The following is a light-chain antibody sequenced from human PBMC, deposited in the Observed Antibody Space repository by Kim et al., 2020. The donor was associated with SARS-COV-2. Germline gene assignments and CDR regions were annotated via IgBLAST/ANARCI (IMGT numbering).Light chain of an antibody. V-gene: IGKV3-11*01. CDR3: QQRINWPLT. CDR2: AAS. J-gene: IGKJ4*01. CDR1: QSVSSN. Sequence: EIVLTQSPATLSLSPGERATVSCRASQSVSSNLDWFQQKPGQAPRVLIYAASNRATGIPARFSGSGSGTDFTLTISSLEPEDFAVYYCQQRINWPLTFGGGTKVDIK.